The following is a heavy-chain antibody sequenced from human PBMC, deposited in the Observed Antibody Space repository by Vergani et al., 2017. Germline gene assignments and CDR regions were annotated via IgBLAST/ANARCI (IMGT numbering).Heavy chain of an antibody. V-gene: IGHV3-23*01. CDR1: GFTFIMHA. D-gene: IGHD2-2*01. Sequence: EVQLLESGGGLVQPGGSLRLSCEASGFTFIMHAMSWVRQAPGKGLEWVSTLSASDRRTHYADSVKGRFTISRDNSKNTLFLHMNSLRPEDTAVYYCARGAGYCSSTSCPPTLRHYYYYIDVWGKGTTVTVSS. CDR2: LSASDRRT. J-gene: IGHJ6*03. CDR3: ARGAGYCSSTSCPPTLRHYYYYIDV.